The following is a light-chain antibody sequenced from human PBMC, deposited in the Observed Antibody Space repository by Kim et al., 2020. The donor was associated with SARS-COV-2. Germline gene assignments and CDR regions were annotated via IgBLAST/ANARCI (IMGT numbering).Light chain of an antibody. CDR1: QSVSSN. V-gene: IGKV3D-15*01. J-gene: IGKJ4*01. CDR3: QQYDNWPPLT. CDR2: GAS. Sequence: EIVMTQSPATLSVSPGERVTLSCRASQSVSSNLAWYQQKPGQAPRLLIYGASTRATGIPGRFSGSGSGTEFALTISSLQPEDFAVYYCQQYDNWPPLTFGGGTKVDIK.